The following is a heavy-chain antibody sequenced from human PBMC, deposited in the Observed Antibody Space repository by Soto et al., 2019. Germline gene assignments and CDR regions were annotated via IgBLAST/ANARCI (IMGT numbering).Heavy chain of an antibody. J-gene: IGHJ4*02. CDR1: GFTFCSYG. CDR2: DGSNK. D-gene: IGHD3-22*01. Sequence: QVQLVESGGGVVQPGRSLRLSCAASGFTFCSYGMHWVRQAPGKGLEWVADDGSNKYYADSLKGRFTISRDNSKNTLYLQMNSLRAEDTAVYYCAKEWVYDTSGWSFDYWGQGTLVTVSS. V-gene: IGHV3-30*18. CDR3: AKEWVYDTSGWSFDY.